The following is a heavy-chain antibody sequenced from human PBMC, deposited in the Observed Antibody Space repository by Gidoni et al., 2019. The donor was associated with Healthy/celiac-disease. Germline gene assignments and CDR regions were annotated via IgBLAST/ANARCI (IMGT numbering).Heavy chain of an antibody. Sequence: QVQLVQSGAEVKKPGSSVKVSCKASGGTFSSYTISWVGQAPGQGLEWMGRIIPSLGIANYAQKFQGRVTITADKSTSTAYMELSSLRSEDTAVYYCARDIHSSSYAYYYYGMDVWGQGTTVTVSS. V-gene: IGHV1-69*08. CDR3: ARDIHSSSYAYYYYGMDV. J-gene: IGHJ6*02. CDR2: IIPSLGIA. CDR1: GGTFSSYT. D-gene: IGHD6-6*01.